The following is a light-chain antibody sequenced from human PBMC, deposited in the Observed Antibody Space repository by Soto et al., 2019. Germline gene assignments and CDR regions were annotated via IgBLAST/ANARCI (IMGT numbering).Light chain of an antibody. V-gene: IGKV1-33*01. Sequence: DIQMTQSPSSLSASVGDRVTITCQASQDISNYLNWYQQKPGKAPKLLIYDASNLETRAPSRFSGSGSGTDFTFTISSLQPEDIATYYCQQYDNLPLTFGGGTKVEIK. CDR1: QDISNY. CDR3: QQYDNLPLT. CDR2: DAS. J-gene: IGKJ4*01.